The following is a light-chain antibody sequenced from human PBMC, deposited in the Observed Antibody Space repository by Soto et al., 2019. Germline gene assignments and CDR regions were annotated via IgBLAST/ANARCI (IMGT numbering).Light chain of an antibody. CDR2: DVS. CDR1: SSDVGSYNF. Sequence: LTQPRSVSGSPGQSVTISCTGTSSDVGSYNFVSWYQQHPGKAPKLMIYDVSKRPSGVPDRFSGSKSGNTASLTISGLQAEDEADYYCCSYAGSYNYVFASGTKVTVL. V-gene: IGLV2-11*01. CDR3: CSYAGSYNYV. J-gene: IGLJ1*01.